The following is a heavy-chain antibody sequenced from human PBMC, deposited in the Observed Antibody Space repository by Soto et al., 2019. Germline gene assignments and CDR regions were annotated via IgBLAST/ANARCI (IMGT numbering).Heavy chain of an antibody. CDR2: MNPNTGDT. CDR1: GYTFTSYD. Sequence: QVQLVQSGAEVKKPGASVKVSCTASGYTFTSYDIHWVRQATGQGLEWMGWMNPNTGDTNYAQNFQGRVSMTRDTSISTAYMEVSSLRSGDTAVYYCARSPSVKRYFGWFPNNKWFDPWGQGTLVTVSS. J-gene: IGHJ5*02. CDR3: ARSPSVKRYFGWFPNNKWFDP. V-gene: IGHV1-8*01. D-gene: IGHD3-9*01.